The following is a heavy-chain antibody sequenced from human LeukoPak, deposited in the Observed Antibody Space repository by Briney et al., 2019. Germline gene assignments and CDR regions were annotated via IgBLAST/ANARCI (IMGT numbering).Heavy chain of an antibody. V-gene: IGHV4-59*01. CDR2: IYYSGST. J-gene: IGHJ4*02. CDR3: ARQSYYDFWSGPPVD. CDR1: GGSISSYY. D-gene: IGHD3-3*01. Sequence: SETLSLTCTVSGGSISSYYWSWIRQPPGKGLEWIGYIYYSGSTNYNPSLKSRVTISVDTSKNQFSLKLSSVTAADTAVYYCARQSYYDFWSGPPVDWGQGTLVTVSS.